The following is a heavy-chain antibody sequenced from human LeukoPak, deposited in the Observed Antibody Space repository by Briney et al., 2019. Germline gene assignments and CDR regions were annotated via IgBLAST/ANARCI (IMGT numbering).Heavy chain of an antibody. J-gene: IGHJ6*03. CDR1: GGTFSSYA. V-gene: IGHV1-69*05. CDR2: IIPIFGTA. D-gene: IGHD5-12*01. CDR3: ARGDWEAVATIREDYYYYMDV. Sequence: SVKVSCKASGGTFSSYAISWVRQAPGQGLEWMGGIIPIFGTANYAQKFQGRVTITTDESTSTAYMELSSLRAEDTAVYYCARGDWEAVATIREDYYYYMDVWGKGTTVTVSS.